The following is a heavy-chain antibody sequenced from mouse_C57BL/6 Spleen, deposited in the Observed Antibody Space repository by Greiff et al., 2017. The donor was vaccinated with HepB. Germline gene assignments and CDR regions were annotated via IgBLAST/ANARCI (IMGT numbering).Heavy chain of an antibody. CDR1: GYSFTGYY. V-gene: IGHV1-42*01. CDR3: ARGDGYYEFAY. Sequence: VQPKQSGPELVKPGASVKISCKASGYSFTGYYMNWVKQSPEKSLEWIGEINPSTGGTTYNQKFKAKATLTVDKSSSTAYMQLKSLTSEDSAVYYCARGDGYYEFAYWGQGTLVTVSA. D-gene: IGHD2-3*01. CDR2: INPSTGGT. J-gene: IGHJ3*01.